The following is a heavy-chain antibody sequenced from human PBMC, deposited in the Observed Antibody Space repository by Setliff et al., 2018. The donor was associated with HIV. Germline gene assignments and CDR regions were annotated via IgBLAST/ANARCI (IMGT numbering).Heavy chain of an antibody. J-gene: IGHJ4*02. V-gene: IGHV1-3*01. Sequence: ASVKVSCKASGYTFTSYAMHWVRQAPGQRLEWMGWINAGNGNTKYSQKFQGRVTITRDTSASTAYMELSSLRSEDTAVYYCARAEFLEWPFDYWGQGTLVTVS. D-gene: IGHD3-3*01. CDR2: INAGNGNT. CDR1: GYTFTSYA. CDR3: ARAEFLEWPFDY.